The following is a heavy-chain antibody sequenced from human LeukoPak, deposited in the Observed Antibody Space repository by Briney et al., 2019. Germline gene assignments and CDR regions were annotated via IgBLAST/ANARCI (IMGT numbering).Heavy chain of an antibody. Sequence: SQTLSLTCAISGDTVSSNSAAWNWIRQSSSRGLEWLGRTYFKSKWYNDYAESVKGRISINPDTSKNQFSLQLNSVNPEDTAVYYCANFYLDNWSQGSLVTVSS. V-gene: IGHV6-1*01. CDR3: ANFYLDN. CDR1: GDTVSSNSAA. CDR2: TYFKSKWYN. D-gene: IGHD2/OR15-2a*01. J-gene: IGHJ4*02.